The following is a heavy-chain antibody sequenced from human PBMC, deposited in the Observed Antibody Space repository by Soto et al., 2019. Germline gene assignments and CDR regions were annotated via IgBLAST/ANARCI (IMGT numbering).Heavy chain of an antibody. V-gene: IGHV1-69*13. Sequence: SEEVSCKASGGTFSSHAISWVRQAPGQGLEWTGGFIPIFGTANYAQKFQGRVTITEDETTSTAYMELSRLRSEDTAESYSARGPLVVVAAADDMLSPMDGWGKGTRVTVSS. D-gene: IGHD6-13*01. CDR3: ARGPLVVVAAADDMLSPMDG. CDR2: FIPIFGTA. J-gene: IGHJ6*04. CDR1: GGTFSSHA.